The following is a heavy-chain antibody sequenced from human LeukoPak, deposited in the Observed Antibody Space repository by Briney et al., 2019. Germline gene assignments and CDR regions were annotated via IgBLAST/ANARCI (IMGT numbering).Heavy chain of an antibody. CDR1: VHSLTKFT. CDR3: ATGSIVYDF. V-gene: IGHV1-24*01. D-gene: IGHD1-26*01. J-gene: IGHJ4*02. Sequence: ASVTVSFMVSVHSLTKFTMEGVRQAPGRGVEWMGWFDPERGETTHSQKLQGRLTMTEDTSTDTAYMELNRRTSEDTAVYYCATGSIVYDFWGQGTLVTVSS. CDR2: FDPERGET.